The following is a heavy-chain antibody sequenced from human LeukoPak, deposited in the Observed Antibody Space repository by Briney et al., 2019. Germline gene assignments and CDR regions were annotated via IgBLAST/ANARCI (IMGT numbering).Heavy chain of an antibody. CDR3: ARRRAVDI. D-gene: IGHD6-13*01. J-gene: IGHJ3*02. V-gene: IGHV4-59*08. Sequence: SETVSLTCTVSGGSISGYYWSWIRQPPGKGLEWIGYIYYSGSTNYNPSLKSRVTISVDTSKNQFSLKLSSVTAADTAVYYCARRRAVDIWGQGTIVTVSS. CDR1: GGSISGYY. CDR2: IYYSGST.